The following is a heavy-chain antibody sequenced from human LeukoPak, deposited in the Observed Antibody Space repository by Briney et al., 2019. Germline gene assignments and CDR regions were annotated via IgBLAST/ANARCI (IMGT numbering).Heavy chain of an antibody. CDR2: FDPEDGET. CDR1: GYTLTESS. Sequence: GASVKVSCKVSGYTLTESSMHWVRQAPGKGLEWMGGFDPEDGETIYAQKFQGRVTMTTDTSTSTAYMELRSLRSDDTAVYYCARDPGTSYYDSSGYFSDYWGQGTLVTVSS. CDR3: ARDPGTSYYDSSGYFSDY. V-gene: IGHV1-24*01. J-gene: IGHJ4*02. D-gene: IGHD3-22*01.